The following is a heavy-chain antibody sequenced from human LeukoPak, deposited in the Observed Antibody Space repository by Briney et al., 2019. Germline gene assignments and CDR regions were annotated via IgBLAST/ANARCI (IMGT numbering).Heavy chain of an antibody. CDR2: VIPIFGTA. J-gene: IGHJ4*02. CDR1: GGTFSSYA. D-gene: IGHD1-1*01. Sequence: SVKVSCKASGGTFSSYAISWVRQAPGQGLEWMGGVIPIFGTANYAQKFQGRVTITRNTSISTAYMELSSLRSEDTAVYYCARAPSNWIFDYWGQGTLVTVSS. CDR3: ARAPSNWIFDY. V-gene: IGHV1-69*05.